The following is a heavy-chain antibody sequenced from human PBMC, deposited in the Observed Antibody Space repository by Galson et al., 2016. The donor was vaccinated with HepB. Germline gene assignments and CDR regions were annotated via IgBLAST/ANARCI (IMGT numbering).Heavy chain of an antibody. Sequence: SLRLSCAASGFAFLSYGMHWVRQAPGKGLEWVAVISYDGSIKYYVDSVKGRFTISRDNSKNTLYLQMNSLRAEDTAVYYCARDSSGWYGIFDYWGQGTLVTVSS. V-gene: IGHV3-30*03. CDR3: ARDSSGWYGIFDY. CDR1: GFAFLSYG. CDR2: ISYDGSIK. J-gene: IGHJ4*02. D-gene: IGHD6-19*01.